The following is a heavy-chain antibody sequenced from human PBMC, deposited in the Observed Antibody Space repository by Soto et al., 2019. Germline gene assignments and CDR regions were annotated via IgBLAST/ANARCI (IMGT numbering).Heavy chain of an antibody. V-gene: IGHV4-30-2*01. D-gene: IGHD3-22*01. CDR2: IYHSGST. CDR3: ARVGVDYYDSSGYYFSPYYFDY. Sequence: TSETLSLTCAVSGGSISSGGYSWSWIRQPPGKGLEWIGYIYHSGSTYYNPSLKSRVTISVDRSKNQFSLKLSSVTAADTAVYYCARVGVDYYDSSGYYFSPYYFDYWGQGTLVTV. CDR1: GGSISSGGYS. J-gene: IGHJ4*02.